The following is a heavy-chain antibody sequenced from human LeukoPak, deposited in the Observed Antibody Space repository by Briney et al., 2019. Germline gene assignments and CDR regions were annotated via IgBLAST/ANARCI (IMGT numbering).Heavy chain of an antibody. J-gene: IGHJ4*02. CDR2: ISSSSSYI. CDR1: GFTFSSYS. D-gene: IGHD6-19*01. Sequence: PGGSLRLSCAASGFTFSSYSMSWVRQAPGKGLEWVSSISSSSSYIYYADSVKGRFTISRDNAKNSLYLQMNSLRAEDTAVYYCARDIGRWLVRFDYWGQGTLVTVSS. V-gene: IGHV3-21*01. CDR3: ARDIGRWLVRFDY.